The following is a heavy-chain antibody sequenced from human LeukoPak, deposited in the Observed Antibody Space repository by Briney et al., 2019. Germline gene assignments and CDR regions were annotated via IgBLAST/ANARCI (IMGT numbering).Heavy chain of an antibody. CDR3: ARVRDAYNYFHY. CDR1: GFTFSSYW. J-gene: IGHJ4*02. CDR2: IKQDGSEK. V-gene: IGHV3-7*01. D-gene: IGHD2-2*01. Sequence: GGSLRLSCAASGFTFSSYWMSWVRQAPGKGLEWVANIKQDGSEKYYVDSVRGRFTISRDNAKNSLFLQMNSLRAEDTAVYYCARVRDAYNYFHYWGQGTLVTVSS.